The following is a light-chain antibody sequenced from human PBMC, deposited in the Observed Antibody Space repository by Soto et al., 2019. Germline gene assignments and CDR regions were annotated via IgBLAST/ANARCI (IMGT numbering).Light chain of an antibody. Sequence: DIQITQSPSSLSASVGDRVTITCRASQGIGSYLAWYQQKPGKAPKLLISGASTLQSGVPSRFSGSGSGTEFTLTVSSLQPEDFATYSCQQLHSWGVTFGGGTKVDIK. J-gene: IGKJ4*01. CDR2: GAS. CDR3: QQLHSWGVT. V-gene: IGKV1-9*01. CDR1: QGIGSY.